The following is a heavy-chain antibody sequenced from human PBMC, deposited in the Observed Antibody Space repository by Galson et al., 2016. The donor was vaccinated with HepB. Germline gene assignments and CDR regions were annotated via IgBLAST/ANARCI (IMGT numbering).Heavy chain of an antibody. V-gene: IGHV3-23*01. J-gene: IGHJ4*02. Sequence: SLRLSCAASGFTFSGHAMSWVRQAPGKGLEWVSSISGSDGSTFYADSVKGRFTISRDNSKNTLYLQMKSLRAEGTAVYYCARAPRNRAIFGSALDYWGQGTLVTVSS. CDR2: ISGSDGST. D-gene: IGHD2/OR15-2a*01. CDR1: GFTFSGHA. CDR3: ARAPRNRAIFGSALDY.